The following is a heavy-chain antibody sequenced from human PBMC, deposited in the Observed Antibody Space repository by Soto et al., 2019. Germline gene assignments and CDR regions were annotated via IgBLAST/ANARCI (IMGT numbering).Heavy chain of an antibody. J-gene: IGHJ4*02. CDR1: GGSISSYY. CDR2: IYYSGST. Sequence: ETLSLTCTVSGGSISSYYWSWIRQPPGKGLEWIGYIYYSGSTNYNPSLKSRVTISLDTSKNQVYLKLDSVTAADTAVYYCARLGGYYQALDSWGQGTLVTVSS. D-gene: IGHD3-22*01. V-gene: IGHV4-59*08. CDR3: ARLGGYYQALDS.